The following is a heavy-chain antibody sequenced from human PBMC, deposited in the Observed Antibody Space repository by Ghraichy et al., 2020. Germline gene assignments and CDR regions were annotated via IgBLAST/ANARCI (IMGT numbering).Heavy chain of an antibody. CDR1: GGSFSGYY. J-gene: IGHJ4*02. V-gene: IGHV4-34*01. CDR3: ARARGYSYGSFDY. Sequence: SETLSLTCAVYGGSFSGYYWSWIRQPPGKGLEWIGEINHSGSTNYNPSLKSRVTISVDTSKNQFSLKLSSVTAADTAVYYCARARGYSYGSFDYWGQGTLVTVSS. CDR2: INHSGST. D-gene: IGHD5-18*01.